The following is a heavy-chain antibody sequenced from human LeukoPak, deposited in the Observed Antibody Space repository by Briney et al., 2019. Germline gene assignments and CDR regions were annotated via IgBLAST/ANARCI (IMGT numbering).Heavy chain of an antibody. CDR1: GGSISSYY. J-gene: IGHJ4*02. D-gene: IGHD2-15*01. CDR3: AGFLGYCSGGSCYNRPFDY. CDR2: IYYSGST. Sequence: PSETLSLTCTVSGGSISSYYWSWIRQPPGKGLEWIGSIYYSGSTYYNPSLKSRVTISVDTSKHQFSLKLSSVTAADTAVYYCAGFLGYCSGGSCYNRPFDYWGQGTLVTVSS. V-gene: IGHV4-59*12.